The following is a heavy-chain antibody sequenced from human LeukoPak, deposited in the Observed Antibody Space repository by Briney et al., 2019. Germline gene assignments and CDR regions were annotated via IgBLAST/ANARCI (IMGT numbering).Heavy chain of an antibody. D-gene: IGHD6-13*01. CDR3: AKMGSTWLLDY. V-gene: IGHV3-30*04. CDR1: GFTFSSYA. CDR2: ISYDGSNK. Sequence: GGSLRLSCAASGFTFSSYAMHWVRQAPGKGLEWVAVISYDGSNKYYADSVKGRFTISRDNSKNTLYLQMNSLRAEDTAIYYCAKMGSTWLLDYWGQGTLVTVSS. J-gene: IGHJ4*02.